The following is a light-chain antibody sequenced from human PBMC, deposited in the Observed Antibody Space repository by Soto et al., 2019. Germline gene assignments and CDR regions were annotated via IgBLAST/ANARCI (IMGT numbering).Light chain of an antibody. V-gene: IGKV3-11*01. Sequence: ERVLISVPAAPFLSQRERATLSCRASQSISNFLTWYQQKPGQPPRLLIYDASIRATRIPARFSASGSGTDFTLTISSLEPEDFAVYYCQQRFNWPLTFGGRTKVDIK. CDR1: QSISNF. CDR2: DAS. CDR3: QQRFNWPLT. J-gene: IGKJ4*01.